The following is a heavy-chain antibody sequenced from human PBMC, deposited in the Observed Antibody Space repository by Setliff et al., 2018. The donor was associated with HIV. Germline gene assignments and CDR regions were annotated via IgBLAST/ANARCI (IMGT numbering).Heavy chain of an antibody. J-gene: IGHJ4*02. Sequence: SETLSLTCTVSGGSISSYFWSWVRQPPGKGLEWIGYIYYSGSTNYNPSLKSRVTMSVDTSRNQFSLNLSSVIAADTAVYYCARVPVGSGSVDYWGQGTLVTVSS. V-gene: IGHV4-59*01. D-gene: IGHD3-10*01. CDR1: GGSISSYF. CDR3: ARVPVGSGSVDY. CDR2: IYYSGST.